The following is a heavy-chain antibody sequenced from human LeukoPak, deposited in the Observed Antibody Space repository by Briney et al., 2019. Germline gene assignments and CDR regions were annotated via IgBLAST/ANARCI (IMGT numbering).Heavy chain of an antibody. Sequence: PGGSLRLSCAPSGFTLSTYSMNWVRQAPGRGLEWVSSISSSGTYIYYADSMRGRFTISRDNSKNSLYLQMNSLRAEDTAVYYCASSFPRRDDYISNYFDYWGQGTLVTVSS. CDR1: GFTLSTYS. V-gene: IGHV3-21*01. J-gene: IGHJ4*02. CDR3: ASSFPRRDDYISNYFDY. D-gene: IGHD5-24*01. CDR2: ISSSGTYI.